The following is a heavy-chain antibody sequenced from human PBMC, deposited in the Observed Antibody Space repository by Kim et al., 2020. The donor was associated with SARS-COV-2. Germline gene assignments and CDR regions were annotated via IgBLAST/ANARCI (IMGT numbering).Heavy chain of an antibody. CDR2: IDPSDSYT. Sequence: GESLKISCKGSGYSFTSYWISWVRQMPGKGLEWMGRIDPSDSYTNYSPSFQGHVTISADKSISTAYLQWSSLKASDTAMYYCARHKARIAVAGWIDYWGQGTLVTVSS. D-gene: IGHD6-19*01. CDR1: GYSFTSYW. CDR3: ARHKARIAVAGWIDY. J-gene: IGHJ4*02. V-gene: IGHV5-10-1*01.